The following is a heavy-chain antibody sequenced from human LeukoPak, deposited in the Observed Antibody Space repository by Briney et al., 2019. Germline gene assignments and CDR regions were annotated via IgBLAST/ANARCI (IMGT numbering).Heavy chain of an antibody. D-gene: IGHD4-17*01. CDR3: ARGKPTFDY. CDR1: GGSISSYY. CDR2: IYDSGST. V-gene: IGHV4-59*01. Sequence: SETLSLTCTVSGGSISSYYWSWIRQPPGKGLEWIGYIYDSGSTNYNPSLKSRVTISVDTSKNQFSLKLSSVTAADTAVYYCARGKPTFDYWGQGTLVTVSS. J-gene: IGHJ4*02.